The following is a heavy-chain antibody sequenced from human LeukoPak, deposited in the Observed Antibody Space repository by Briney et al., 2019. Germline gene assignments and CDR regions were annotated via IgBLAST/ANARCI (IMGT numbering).Heavy chain of an antibody. CDR2: IHRSGAT. D-gene: IGHD3-22*01. CDR1: GGSITNGGYY. V-gene: IGHV4-31*03. Sequence: SQTLSLTCTVSGGSITNGGYYWSWIRQHPGMGLEWIGCIHRSGATYYNPSLQSRVGISLDTSQNQFSLRLDSLTAADTAVYYCARNEYHYDSPTYHGPYYFDSWGQGTLVTVSS. CDR3: ARNEYHYDSPTYHGPYYFDS. J-gene: IGHJ4*02.